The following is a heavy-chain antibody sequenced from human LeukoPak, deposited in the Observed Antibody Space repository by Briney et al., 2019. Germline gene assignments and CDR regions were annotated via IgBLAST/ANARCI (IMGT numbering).Heavy chain of an antibody. D-gene: IGHD5/OR15-5a*01. CDR1: GFTFHNYA. CDR3: ARDHVYGGADY. V-gene: IGHV3-43*02. Sequence: GGSLRLSCAASGFTFHNYAIHWVRQAPGKGLEWVSLTSGDGITTYFADSVKGRFTISRDNSKSSLFLQMNSLRTEDTALYYCARDHVYGGADYWGQGALVTVSS. CDR2: TSGDGITT. J-gene: IGHJ4*02.